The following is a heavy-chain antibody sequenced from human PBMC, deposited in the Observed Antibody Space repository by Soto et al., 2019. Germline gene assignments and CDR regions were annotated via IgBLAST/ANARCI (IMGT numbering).Heavy chain of an antibody. CDR1: GFTFSSYA. CDR3: AKDNSPGAFFYGSGPDY. Sequence: GGSLRLSCAASGFTFSSYAMSWVRQAPGKGLEWVSAISGSGGSTYYADSVKGRFTISRDNSKNTLYLQMNSLRAEDTAVYYCAKDNSPGAFFYGSGPDYWGQGTLVTVSS. CDR2: ISGSGGST. D-gene: IGHD3-10*01. V-gene: IGHV3-23*01. J-gene: IGHJ4*02.